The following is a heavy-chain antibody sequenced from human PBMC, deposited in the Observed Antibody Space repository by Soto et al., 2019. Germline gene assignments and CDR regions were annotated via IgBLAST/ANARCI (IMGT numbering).Heavy chain of an antibody. CDR1: GYTFTSYG. J-gene: IGHJ5*02. Sequence: GASVKVSCKASGYTFTSYGISWVRQAPGQGLEWMGWISAYNGNTNYAQKLQGRVTMTTDTSTSTAYMELRSLRSDDTAVYYCARVSSEAADFWSGYSPSNWFDPWGQGTLVTVSS. CDR2: ISAYNGNT. CDR3: ARVSSEAADFWSGYSPSNWFDP. D-gene: IGHD3-3*01. V-gene: IGHV1-18*04.